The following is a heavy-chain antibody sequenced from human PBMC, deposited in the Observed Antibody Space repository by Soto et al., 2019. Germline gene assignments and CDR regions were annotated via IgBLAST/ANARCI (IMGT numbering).Heavy chain of an antibody. CDR3: ARVNQWLAINY. J-gene: IGHJ4*02. CDR2: IYYSGST. V-gene: IGHV4-61*01. CDR1: GGSVSSGSYY. Sequence: TLSLTCTVSGGSVSSGSYYWSWIRQPPGKGLEWTGYIYYSGSTNYNPSLKSRVTISVDTSKNQFSLKLSSVTAADTAVYYCARVNQWLAINYWGQGTLVTVSS. D-gene: IGHD6-19*01.